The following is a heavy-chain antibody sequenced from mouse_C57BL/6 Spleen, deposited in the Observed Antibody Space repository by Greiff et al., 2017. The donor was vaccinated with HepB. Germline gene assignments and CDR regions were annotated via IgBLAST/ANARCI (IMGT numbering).Heavy chain of an antibody. CDR3: ARDRGGYSNYGYFDV. CDR1: GFTFSSYA. D-gene: IGHD2-5*01. V-gene: IGHV5-4*01. J-gene: IGHJ1*03. Sequence: EVKLVESGGGLVKPGGSLKLSCAASGFTFSSYAMSWVRQTPEKRLEWVATISDGGSYTYYPDNVKGRFTISRDNAKNNLYLQMSHLKSEDTAMYYCARDRGGYSNYGYFDVWGTGTTVTVSS. CDR2: ISDGGSYT.